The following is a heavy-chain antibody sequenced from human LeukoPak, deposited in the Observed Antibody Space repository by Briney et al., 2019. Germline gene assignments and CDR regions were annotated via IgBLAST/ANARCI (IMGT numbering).Heavy chain of an antibody. D-gene: IGHD1-1*01. CDR3: ARGREYNWNDEPDAFDI. CDR1: GYTFTSYD. CDR2: MNPNSGNT. J-gene: IGHJ3*02. V-gene: IGHV1-8*03. Sequence: GASVKVSCKASGYTFTSYDINWVRQATGQGLEWMGWMNPNSGNTGYAQKFQGRVTITRNTSISTAYMELSSLRSEDTAVYYCARGREYNWNDEPDAFDIWGQGTLVTVSS.